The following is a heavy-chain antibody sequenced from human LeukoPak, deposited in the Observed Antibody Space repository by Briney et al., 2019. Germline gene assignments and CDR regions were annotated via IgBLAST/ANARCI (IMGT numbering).Heavy chain of an antibody. V-gene: IGHV4-34*01. CDR1: GGSFSDYY. CDR2: INHSGST. Sequence: SETLSLTCAVYGGSFSDYYWSWIRQPPGEGLEWIGEINHSGSTNYNPSLNSRVTISIDTSKNQFSLKLSSVTAADTAVYYCAREAPVTIFGVGTNWFDPWGQGTLVTVSS. J-gene: IGHJ5*02. CDR3: AREAPVTIFGVGTNWFDP. D-gene: IGHD3-3*01.